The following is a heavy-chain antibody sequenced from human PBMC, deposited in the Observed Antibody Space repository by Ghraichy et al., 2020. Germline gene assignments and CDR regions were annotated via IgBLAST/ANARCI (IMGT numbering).Heavy chain of an antibody. J-gene: IGHJ4*02. V-gene: IGHV4-59*01. CDR1: GGSISSYY. D-gene: IGHD6-25*01. CDR3: ARDLEGGRSTGY. CDR2: ISYSGST. Sequence: SETLSLTCTVSGGSISSYYWSWIRRPPGKGLEWIGYISYSGSTNYNPSLKSRVTISVDTSKNQFSLKLTSMTTADTAVYYCARDLEGGRSTGYWGQGTLVTVSS.